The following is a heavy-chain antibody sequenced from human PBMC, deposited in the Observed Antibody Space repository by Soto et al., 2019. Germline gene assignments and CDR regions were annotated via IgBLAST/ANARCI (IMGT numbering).Heavy chain of an antibody. CDR2: IYPGDSDT. CDR3: ARHKYGYCSGGICYEPEYYYYYYKDV. J-gene: IGHJ6*03. CDR1: GYSFTSYW. D-gene: IGHD2-15*01. Sequence: GESLKISCKGSGYSFTSYWIGWVRQMPGKGLEWMGIIYPGDSDTRYSPSFQGQVTISADKSISTAYLQWSSLKASDTAMYYCARHKYGYCSGGICYEPEYYYYYYKDVWSKGTTVTVSS. V-gene: IGHV5-51*01.